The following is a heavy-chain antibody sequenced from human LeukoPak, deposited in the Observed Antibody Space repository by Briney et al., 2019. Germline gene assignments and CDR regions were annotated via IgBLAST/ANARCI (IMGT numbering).Heavy chain of an antibody. CDR2: INHSGST. D-gene: IGHD6-13*01. CDR3: ARHVQYSSSWYAYYFDY. V-gene: IGHV4-39*01. CDR1: GGSISSSSYY. J-gene: IGHJ4*02. Sequence: SETLSLTCTVSGGSISSSSYYWGWIRQPPGKGLEWIGEINHSGSTNYNPSLKSRVTISVDTSKNQFSLKLSSVTAADTAVYYCARHVQYSSSWYAYYFDYWGQGTLVTVSS.